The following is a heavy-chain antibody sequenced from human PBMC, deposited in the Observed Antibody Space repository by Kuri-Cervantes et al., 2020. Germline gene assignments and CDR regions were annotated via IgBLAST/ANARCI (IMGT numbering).Heavy chain of an antibody. CDR2: IYSGGST. CDR1: GFTVSSNY. V-gene: IGHV3-53*01. J-gene: IGHJ3*02. Sequence: GESLKISCAASGFTVSSNYMSWVRQAPGKGLEWVSVIYSGGSTYYADSVKGRFTISRDNSKNTLYLQMNSLRAEDTAVYYCARKTTVTNGGAFDIWGQGTMVTVSS. CDR3: ARKTTVTNGGAFDI. D-gene: IGHD4-17*01.